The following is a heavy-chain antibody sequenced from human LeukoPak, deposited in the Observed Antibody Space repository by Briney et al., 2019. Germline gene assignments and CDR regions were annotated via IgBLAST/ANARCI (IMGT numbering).Heavy chain of an antibody. CDR2: FDPEDGET. Sequence: ASVKVSCKVSGYTLTELSMHWVRQAPGKGLEWMGGFDPEDGETIYAQKFQGRVTMTEDTSTDTAYMELSSLRSEDTAVYYCATVPPGIVGATTSGSYFDYWGQGTLVTVSS. CDR3: ATVPPGIVGATTSGSYFDY. D-gene: IGHD1-26*01. V-gene: IGHV1-24*01. J-gene: IGHJ4*02. CDR1: GYTLTELS.